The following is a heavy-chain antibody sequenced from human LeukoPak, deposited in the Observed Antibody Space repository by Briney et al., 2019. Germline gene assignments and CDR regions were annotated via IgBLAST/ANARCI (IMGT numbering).Heavy chain of an antibody. J-gene: IGHJ5*02. CDR3: ARAHTDIVVVPFDP. V-gene: IGHV1-2*02. D-gene: IGHD2-2*01. CDR2: INPNSGGT. Sequence: GASVKVSCKASGYTFTGYYMHWVRQAPGQGLEWMGWINPNSGGTNYAQKFQGRVTMTRDTSISTAYMELSRLRSDDTAVYYCARAHTDIVVVPFDPWGQGTLVTVSS. CDR1: GYTFTGYY.